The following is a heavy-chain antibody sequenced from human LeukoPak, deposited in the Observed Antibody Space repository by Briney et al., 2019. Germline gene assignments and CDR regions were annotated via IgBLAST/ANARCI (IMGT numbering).Heavy chain of an antibody. CDR1: GFTFSNVW. Sequence: PGGSLRLSCAASGFTFSNVWMSWVRQAPGKGLEWVGRIKSKTDGGTTDYAAPVKGRFTISRDDSKNTLYLQMNSLKTEDTAVYYCTIRTLIGSFDYWGQGTLVTVSS. CDR3: TIRTLIGSFDY. J-gene: IGHJ4*02. CDR2: IKSKTDGGTT. V-gene: IGHV3-15*01. D-gene: IGHD2/OR15-2a*01.